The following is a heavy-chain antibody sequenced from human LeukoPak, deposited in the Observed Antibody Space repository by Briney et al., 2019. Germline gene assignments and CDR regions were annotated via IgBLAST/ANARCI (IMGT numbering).Heavy chain of an antibody. CDR2: ITGNGGST. Sequence: GGSLRLSCAASGFTFSSYVMHWVRQASGKGLEYVSAITGNGGSTFYANSVKGRFIISRDNSKSTLYLQMGSLRAEDTAVYYCATSGSWYLGYWGQGTLVTVSS. V-gene: IGHV3-64*01. CDR1: GFTFSSYV. CDR3: ATSGSWYLGY. J-gene: IGHJ4*02. D-gene: IGHD6-13*01.